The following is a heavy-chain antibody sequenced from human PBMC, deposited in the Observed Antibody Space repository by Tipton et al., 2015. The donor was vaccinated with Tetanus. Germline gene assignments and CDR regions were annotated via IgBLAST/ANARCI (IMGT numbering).Heavy chain of an antibody. CDR1: GFTFSSYG. CDR2: ISYDGSNK. D-gene: IGHD2-2*01. V-gene: IGHV3-30*18. Sequence: SLRLSCAASGFTFSSYGMHWVRQAPGKGLEWVAVISYDGSNKYYADSVKGRFTISRDNSKNTLYLQMNSLRAEDTAVYYCAKDLAYCSSTSCYYYYYYGMDVWGQGTTVTVSS. J-gene: IGHJ6*02. CDR3: AKDLAYCSSTSCYYYYYYGMDV.